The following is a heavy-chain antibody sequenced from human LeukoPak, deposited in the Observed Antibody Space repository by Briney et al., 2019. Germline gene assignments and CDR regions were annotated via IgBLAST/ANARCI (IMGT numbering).Heavy chain of an antibody. J-gene: IGHJ4*02. Sequence: GGSLRLSCAASGFTFSTYWMSWVRQAPGKGLEWVANIKEDGSDKNFLDSVKGRFTIFRDNAKNSLYLQMNSLRVEDTAVYYCVKDRYFYDSGSKANWGQGTLVTVSS. CDR1: GFTFSTYW. V-gene: IGHV3-7*03. CDR3: VKDRYFYDSGSKAN. D-gene: IGHD3-22*01. CDR2: IKEDGSDK.